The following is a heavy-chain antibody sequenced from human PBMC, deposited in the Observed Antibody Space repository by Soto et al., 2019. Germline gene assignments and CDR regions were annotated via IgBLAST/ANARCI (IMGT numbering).Heavy chain of an antibody. J-gene: IGHJ4*02. CDR2: VKSKVDGGSI. CDR3: AKGGIKWIQLPKIFDY. D-gene: IGHD5-18*01. CDR1: GFTFNGAW. V-gene: IGHV3-15*07. Sequence: GGSLRLSCAASGFTFNGAWMNWVRQAPGKGLEWVGRVKSKVDGGSIDYAAPVRGRFTISRDDSRNTVDLQMNSLRAEDTAVYYCAKGGIKWIQLPKIFDYWGQGTLVTVS.